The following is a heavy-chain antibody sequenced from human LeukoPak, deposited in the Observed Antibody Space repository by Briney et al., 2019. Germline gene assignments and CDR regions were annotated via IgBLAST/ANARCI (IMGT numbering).Heavy chain of an antibody. Sequence: SETLSLTCAVSGGSISRYYWSWIRQPPGKGLEWIGYIYYSGSTNYNPSLKSRVKISVDTYKHQFSLKLSSMTAADTAVYYCARVSGGTYPDHWGKGTLVTVSP. CDR2: IYYSGST. CDR3: ARVSGGTYPDH. D-gene: IGHD1-26*01. V-gene: IGHV4-59*01. J-gene: IGHJ4*02. CDR1: GGSISRYY.